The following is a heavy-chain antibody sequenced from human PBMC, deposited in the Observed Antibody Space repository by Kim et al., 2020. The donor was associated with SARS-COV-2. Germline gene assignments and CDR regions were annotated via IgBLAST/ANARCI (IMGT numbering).Heavy chain of an antibody. CDR3: ARDGYGSGSYYDPDPRMDV. Sequence: SRVTISVDTSKNQFSLKLRSVTAADTAVYYCARDGYGSGSYYDPDPRMDVWGQGTTVTVSS. J-gene: IGHJ6*02. V-gene: IGHV4-30-2*04. D-gene: IGHD3-10*01.